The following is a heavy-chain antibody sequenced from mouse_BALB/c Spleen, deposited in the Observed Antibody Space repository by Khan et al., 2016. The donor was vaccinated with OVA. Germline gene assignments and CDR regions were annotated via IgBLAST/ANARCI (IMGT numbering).Heavy chain of an antibody. CDR2: ITYSGNT. Sequence: EVQLQESGPGLVKPSQSLSLTCPVTGYSIPSDYAWNWLRQFPGNKLEWMAYITYSGNTGYNPSLKGRISITRDTSQNQFFLQLNSVTTEDTATYYCARDYGSSYLFFDYRGRGTTLTVSS. CDR1: GYSIPSDYA. J-gene: IGHJ2*01. D-gene: IGHD1-1*01. V-gene: IGHV3-2*02. CDR3: ARDYGSSYLFFDY.